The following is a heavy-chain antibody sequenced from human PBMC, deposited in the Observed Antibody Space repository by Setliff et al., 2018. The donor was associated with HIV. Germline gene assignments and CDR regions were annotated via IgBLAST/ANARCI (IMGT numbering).Heavy chain of an antibody. CDR3: ARHARSITMTTDWYFDL. Sequence: SETLSLTCTVSGGSIWNYYWSWIRQPPGKGLEWIGTIYYSGSTYYNPSLKSRVTISTDTSKNQFSLKVRSVTAADTAVYYCARHARSITMTTDWYFDLWAVAPWSPSPQ. D-gene: IGHD3-22*01. CDR1: GGSIWNYY. V-gene: IGHV4-39*01. J-gene: IGHJ2*01. CDR2: IYYSGST.